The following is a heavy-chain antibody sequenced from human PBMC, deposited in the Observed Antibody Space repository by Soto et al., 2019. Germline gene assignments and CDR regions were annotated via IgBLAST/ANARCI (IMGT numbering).Heavy chain of an antibody. Sequence: QDQLVQSGVEVKKPGASVKVSCKASGYRFTNYGITWVRQAPGQGFEWMGWISAYNGNTNYAKKFQGRVTLTTDASTTTAYLELRTLRSDDTAVYYGWRGRGGAPPVAGNTHYNLYMDVG. CDR1: GYRFTNYG. V-gene: IGHV1-18*01. J-gene: IGHJ6*03. CDR2: ISAYNGNT. CDR3: WRGRGGAPPVAGNTHYNLYMDV. D-gene: IGHD6-19*01.